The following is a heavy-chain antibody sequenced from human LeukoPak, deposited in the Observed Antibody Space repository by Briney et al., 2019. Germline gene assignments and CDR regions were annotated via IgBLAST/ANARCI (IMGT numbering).Heavy chain of an antibody. J-gene: IGHJ4*02. Sequence: PGGSLRLSCAASGFTFSNYVIHWVRQAPGKGLEWGAVISYDGSNKYYVDSVKGRFTISRDNSKNTLYLQMNSPRAEDTAVYYCVKDLNCGGDCYSAAGHWGQGILVTVSS. D-gene: IGHD2-21*02. CDR2: ISYDGSNK. V-gene: IGHV3-30*18. CDR3: VKDLNCGGDCYSAAGH. CDR1: GFTFSNYV.